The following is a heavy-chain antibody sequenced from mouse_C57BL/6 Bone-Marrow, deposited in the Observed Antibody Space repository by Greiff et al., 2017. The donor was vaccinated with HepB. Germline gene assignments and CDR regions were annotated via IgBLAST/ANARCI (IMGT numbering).Heavy chain of an antibody. CDR3: ASFYGSSYDFDY. D-gene: IGHD1-1*01. V-gene: IGHV3-6*01. J-gene: IGHJ2*01. Sequence: VQLKESGPGLVKPSQSLSLTCSVTGYSITSGYYWNWIRQFPGNKLEWMGYISYDGSNNYNPSLKNRISITRDTSKNQFFLKLNSVTTEDTATNYCASFYGSSYDFDYWGQGTTLTVSS. CDR2: ISYDGSN. CDR1: GYSITSGYY.